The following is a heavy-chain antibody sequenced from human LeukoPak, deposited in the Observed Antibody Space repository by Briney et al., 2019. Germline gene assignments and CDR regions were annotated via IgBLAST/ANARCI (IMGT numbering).Heavy chain of an antibody. CDR3: ARAPREGRYYGAFDI. CDR1: GFTFSSYA. J-gene: IGHJ3*02. D-gene: IGHD3-22*01. V-gene: IGHV3-30-3*01. Sequence: GGSLRLSCAASGFTFSSYAMHWVRQAPGKGLEWVAGISNDGSNTYYADSVKGRFTISRDNSKNTLYLQMNSLRAEDTAVYYCARAPREGRYYGAFDIWGQGTMVTVSS. CDR2: ISNDGSNT.